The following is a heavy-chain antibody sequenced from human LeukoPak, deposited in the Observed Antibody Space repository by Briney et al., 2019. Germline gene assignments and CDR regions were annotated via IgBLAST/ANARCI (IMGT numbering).Heavy chain of an antibody. CDR2: IKSDGSST. CDR1: GFTFSSYW. Sequence: GGSLRLSCSASGFTFSSYWMHWVRQAPGKGLVWVSRIKSDGSSTRYADSVKGRFAISRDNAKNTLYLQMNSLRAEDTAVYYCARGPYSSSPSATFDYWGQGTLVTVSS. D-gene: IGHD6-6*01. J-gene: IGHJ4*02. V-gene: IGHV3-74*01. CDR3: ARGPYSSSPSATFDY.